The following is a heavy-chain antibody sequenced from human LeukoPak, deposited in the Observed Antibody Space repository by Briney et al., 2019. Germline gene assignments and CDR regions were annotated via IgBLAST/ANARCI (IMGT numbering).Heavy chain of an antibody. D-gene: IGHD6-13*01. Sequence: GGSLRLSCAASGFTFSIYCMHWVRQAPDKVLEWVAVISYDVSNKYYADSVNGRFTICRDNCKNTLYLQLNSPRAADTAVYYCAYIPGMAADGQFLLDYWGQGTLVTVSS. CDR3: AYIPGMAADGQFLLDY. CDR2: ISYDVSNK. CDR1: GFTFSIYC. V-gene: IGHV3-30*03. J-gene: IGHJ4*02.